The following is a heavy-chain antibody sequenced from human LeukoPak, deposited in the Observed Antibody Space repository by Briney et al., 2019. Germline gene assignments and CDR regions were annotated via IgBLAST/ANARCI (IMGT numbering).Heavy chain of an antibody. CDR2: IKQDGNEK. Sequence: GSLRLSCAASGFTFSSYWMSWVRQPPGKGLEWVANIKQDGNEKYYVDSVKGRFTISRDNAKNSLYLQMNSLRAEDTAVYYCVADTGGSRYWGQGTLVTVSS. CDR3: VADTGGSRY. J-gene: IGHJ4*02. V-gene: IGHV3-7*01. D-gene: IGHD2-8*02. CDR1: GFTFSSYW.